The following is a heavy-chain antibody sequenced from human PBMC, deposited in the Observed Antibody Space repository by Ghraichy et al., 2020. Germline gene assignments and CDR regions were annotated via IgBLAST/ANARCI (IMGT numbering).Heavy chain of an antibody. CDR1: GYTFTTYY. CDR3: ARDPPGSTRHFDF. V-gene: IGHV1-2*02. CDR2: IYCNSGAT. D-gene: IGHD6-13*01. Sequence: ASVKVSCQASGYTFTTYYIHWVRQAPGQGLEWMAWIYCNSGATGYAQKFQCRVTLTRDTSTSTVYMELSRLTSDDTAVYFCARDPPGSTRHFDFWGQGTLVTISS. J-gene: IGHJ4*02.